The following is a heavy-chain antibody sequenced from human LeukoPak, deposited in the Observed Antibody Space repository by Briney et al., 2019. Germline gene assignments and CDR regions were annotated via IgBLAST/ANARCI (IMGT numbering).Heavy chain of an antibody. Sequence: GGSLRLSCAASGFTFSSYGMSWVRQAPGKGLEWVSDIDYSGGSTHYVDSVKGRFTISRDNSKNMLYLQMNSLRAEDTAVYYCARGVGSGYTDYWGQGALVTVSS. CDR2: IDYSGGST. V-gene: IGHV3-23*01. CDR1: GFTFSSYG. J-gene: IGHJ4*02. CDR3: ARGVGSGYTDY. D-gene: IGHD3-22*01.